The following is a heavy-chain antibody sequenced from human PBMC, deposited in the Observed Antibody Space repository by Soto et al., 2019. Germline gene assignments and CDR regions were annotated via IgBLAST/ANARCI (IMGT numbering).Heavy chain of an antibody. J-gene: IGHJ5*02. D-gene: IGHD4-17*01. CDR1: GFTFSSYS. V-gene: IGHV3-21*01. CDR2: ISSSSSYI. Sequence: EVQLVESGGGLVKPGGSLRLSCAASGFTFSSYSMNWVRQAPGKGLEWVSFISSSSSYIYYADSVKGRFTISSDNAKNSLYLQMNSLRSEDTAVYYCALSRGDYGVPAHPNWFYPWGQGTLVTVSS. CDR3: ALSRGDYGVPAHPNWFYP.